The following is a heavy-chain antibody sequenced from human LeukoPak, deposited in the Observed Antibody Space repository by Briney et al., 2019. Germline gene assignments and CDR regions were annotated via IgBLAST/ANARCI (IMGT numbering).Heavy chain of an antibody. V-gene: IGHV1-18*01. Sequence: ASVKVSCKASGYTFTSYGISWVRQAPGQGLEWMGWISAYNGNTNYAQKLQGRVTMTTDTSTSTAYMELRSLRSDDTAVYYCARALYGAYHSPQGYYYYGMDVWGQGTTVTVSS. CDR1: GYTFTSYG. CDR2: ISAYNGNT. J-gene: IGHJ6*02. D-gene: IGHD4-17*01. CDR3: ARALYGAYHSPQGYYYYGMDV.